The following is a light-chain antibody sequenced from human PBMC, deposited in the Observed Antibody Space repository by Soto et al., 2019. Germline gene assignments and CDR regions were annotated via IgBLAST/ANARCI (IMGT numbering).Light chain of an antibody. CDR3: VSYTSSTTYV. Sequence: QSVLTQPASVSDSPGQSITISCTGTSSDVGVSNFVSWYQQHPGKPPKLIIYDVANRPSGVSNRFSGSKSGSTASLIISRLQTEDEADYYCVSYTSSTTYVFGTGTKVTVL. V-gene: IGLV2-14*03. J-gene: IGLJ1*01. CDR2: DVA. CDR1: SSDVGVSNF.